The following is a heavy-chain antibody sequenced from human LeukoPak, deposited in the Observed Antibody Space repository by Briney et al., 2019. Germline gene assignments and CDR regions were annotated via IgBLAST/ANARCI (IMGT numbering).Heavy chain of an antibody. D-gene: IGHD4-17*01. CDR3: ASDYGDHWFDP. CDR1: GGTFSSYA. Sequence: GASVKVSCKASGGTFSSYAISWVRQAPGQGLEWMGGIIPIFGTANYAQEFQGRVTITADESTSTAYMELSSLRSEDTAVYYCASDYGDHWFDPWGQGTLVTVSS. CDR2: IIPIFGTA. J-gene: IGHJ5*02. V-gene: IGHV1-69*13.